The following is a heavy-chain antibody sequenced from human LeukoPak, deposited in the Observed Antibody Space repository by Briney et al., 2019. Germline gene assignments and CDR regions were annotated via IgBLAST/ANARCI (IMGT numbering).Heavy chain of an antibody. CDR2: ISGSGGST. D-gene: IGHD5-18*01. V-gene: IGHV3-23*01. CDR1: GFTFSSYA. CDR3: AKAMDTAMVSDYFDY. Sequence: GGSLRLSCAASGFTFSSYAMSWVRQAPGKGLEWVSAISGSGGSTYYADSVKGRFTISRDNSKNTLYLQMNSLRAEDTAVYYCAKAMDTAMVSDYFDYWGQGTLVTVCS. J-gene: IGHJ4*02.